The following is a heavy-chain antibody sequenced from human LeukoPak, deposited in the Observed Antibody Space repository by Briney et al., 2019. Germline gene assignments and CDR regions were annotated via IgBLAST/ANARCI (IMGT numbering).Heavy chain of an antibody. CDR1: DGSISSYY. D-gene: IGHD1-26*01. CDR3: ARGSGSYYPAH. CDR2: IFYSGST. V-gene: IGHV4-59*01. J-gene: IGHJ4*02. Sequence: VKPSETLSLTCTVSDGSISSYYWSWIRQPPGKGLEWIGFIFYSGSTNYNPSLKSRVTISVDTSENQVSLRLSSVTAPDTAIYYCARGSGSYYPAHWGQGTLVTVSS.